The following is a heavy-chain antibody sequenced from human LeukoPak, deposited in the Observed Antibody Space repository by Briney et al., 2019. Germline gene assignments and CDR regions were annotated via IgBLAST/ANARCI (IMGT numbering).Heavy chain of an antibody. J-gene: IGHJ6*02. Sequence: PGGSLRLSCAASGFTFSSYSMNWVRQAPGKGLEWVAVIWYDGSNKYYADSVKGRFTISRDNSKNTLYLQMNSLRAEDTAVYYCAREPTADFYYYYYGMDVWGQGPRSPSP. CDR1: GFTFSSYS. CDR2: IWYDGSNK. CDR3: AREPTADFYYYYYGMDV. V-gene: IGHV3-33*08. D-gene: IGHD4-11*01.